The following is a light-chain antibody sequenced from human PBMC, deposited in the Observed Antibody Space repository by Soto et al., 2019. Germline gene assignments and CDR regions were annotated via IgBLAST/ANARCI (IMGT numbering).Light chain of an antibody. Sequence: QSALTQPPSASGSPGQSVTIACTGTSSDVGSCKYVSWYQQHPGKAPKLIIYEVIKRPSGVPDRFSGSKSGNTASLTVPGLQAEDEADYYCSSYADSNNVEVLFGGGTKVTVL. V-gene: IGLV2-8*01. CDR3: SSYADSNNVEVL. J-gene: IGLJ2*01. CDR2: EVI. CDR1: SSDVGSCKY.